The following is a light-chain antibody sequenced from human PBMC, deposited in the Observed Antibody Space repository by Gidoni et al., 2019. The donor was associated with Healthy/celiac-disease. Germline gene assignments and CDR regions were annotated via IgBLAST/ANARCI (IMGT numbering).Light chain of an antibody. CDR3: QQYNSYPYT. CDR2: KAS. Sequence: GDRVTITCRASQSISSWLAWYQQQPGKATKLLIYKASSLESGVPSRFSGSGSGTEFTLTISSLQPDDFATYYCQQYNSYPYTFGQGTKLEIK. J-gene: IGKJ2*01. V-gene: IGKV1-5*03. CDR1: QSISSW.